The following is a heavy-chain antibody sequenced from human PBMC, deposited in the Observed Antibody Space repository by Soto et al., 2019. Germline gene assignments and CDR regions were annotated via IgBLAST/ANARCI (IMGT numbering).Heavy chain of an antibody. CDR3: ARGVNMVRGVYNWFDP. V-gene: IGHV4-59*01. J-gene: IGHJ5*02. D-gene: IGHD3-10*01. CDR2: IYYSGST. Sequence: SETLSLTCTVSGGSISSYYWSWIRQPPGKGLEWIGYIYYSGSTNYNPSLKSRVTISVDTSKNQFSLKLSSVTAADTAVYYCARGVNMVRGVYNWFDPWGQGTLVTVSS. CDR1: GGSISSYY.